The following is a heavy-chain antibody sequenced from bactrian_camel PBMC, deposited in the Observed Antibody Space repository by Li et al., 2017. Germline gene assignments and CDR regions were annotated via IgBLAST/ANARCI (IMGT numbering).Heavy chain of an antibody. V-gene: IGHV3-2*01. CDR3: AAGPWARWCRLNPNEYGR. Sequence: HVQLVESGGGSVQTGGSLTLSCASAGYTASTYYRVFCMGWFRQVPGKGREGVASIDSRGIAQYADSVKGRFTIIRDSSETTLYLQMDSLKPEDTGIYYCAAGPWARWCRLNPNEYGRWGQGTQVTVS. D-gene: IGHD2*01. J-gene: IGHJ4*01. CDR2: IDSRGIA. CDR1: GYTASTYY.